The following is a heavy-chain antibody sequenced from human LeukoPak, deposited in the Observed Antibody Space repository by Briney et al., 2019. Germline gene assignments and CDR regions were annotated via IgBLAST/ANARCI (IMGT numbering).Heavy chain of an antibody. Sequence: PGGSLRLSCAASGFTFSGYAMSWVRQAPGKGLEWVSAISGSGGSTYYADSVKGRFTISRDNSKNTLYLQMNSLRAEDTAVYYCAKDIEGGGDYEPPNWGQGTLVTVSS. D-gene: IGHD4-17*01. V-gene: IGHV3-23*01. CDR1: GFTFSGYA. J-gene: IGHJ4*02. CDR3: AKDIEGGGDYEPPN. CDR2: ISGSGGST.